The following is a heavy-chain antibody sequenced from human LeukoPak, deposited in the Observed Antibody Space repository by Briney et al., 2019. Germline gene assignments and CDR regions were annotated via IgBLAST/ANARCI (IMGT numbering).Heavy chain of an antibody. CDR3: ARDGGYDSSGYHYYYYMDV. CDR1: GXXISSHY. D-gene: IGHD3-22*01. V-gene: IGHV4-59*11. Sequence: SXXXSLTXTXXGXXISSHYXSWIRQPPGKGLEWIGYIYYSGSTNYNPSLKSRVTISVDTSKNQFSLKLSSVTAADTAVYYCARDGGYDSSGYHYYYYMDVWGKGTTVTVSS. J-gene: IGHJ6*03. CDR2: IYYSGST.